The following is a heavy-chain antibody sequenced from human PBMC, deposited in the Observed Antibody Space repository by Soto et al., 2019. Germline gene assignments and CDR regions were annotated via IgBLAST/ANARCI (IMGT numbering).Heavy chain of an antibody. CDR1: GFTFNTYG. D-gene: IGHD5-18*01. V-gene: IGHV3-30*18. J-gene: IGHJ4*02. Sequence: QVQLVESGGAVVQPGKSLRLSCAASGFTFNTYGMYWVRQAPGKGLGWVAAISYDGSNKYHADSVKGRFTISRDNSKNTLYLQMNSLRVEATAVYYCAKDIVRYTYGACDYWGQGALVTVSS. CDR2: ISYDGSNK. CDR3: AKDIVRYTYGACDY.